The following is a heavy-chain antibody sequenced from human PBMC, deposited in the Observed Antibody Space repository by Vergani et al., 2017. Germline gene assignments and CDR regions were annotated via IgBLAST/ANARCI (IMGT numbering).Heavy chain of an antibody. D-gene: IGHD3-16*02. J-gene: IGHJ4*02. V-gene: IGHV4-30-4*08. CDR2: IYYSGGT. Sequence: QVQLQESGPGLVKPSQSLSLTCTVSGGSISTGDYYWSWIRQPPGKGLEWIGYIYYSGGTYSNPSLNSRVTISAVTSKNRFSLKLSSVTAADTAVCYCAGTRFGEDYDYVGGSYRPTYFDYGGQGTLVTVSS. CDR1: GGSISTGDYY. CDR3: AGTRFGEDYDYVGGSYRPTYFDY.